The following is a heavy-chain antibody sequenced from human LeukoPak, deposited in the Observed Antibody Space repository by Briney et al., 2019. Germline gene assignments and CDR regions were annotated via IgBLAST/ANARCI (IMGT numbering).Heavy chain of an antibody. CDR2: IHPGDSDI. V-gene: IGHV5-51*01. CDR1: GYNFHIYW. D-gene: IGHD2-2*01. Sequence: GESLKISCKSSGYNFHIYWIGWVRQMPEKGLEWMGIIHPGDSDIRYSPSFRGQVTISADMSINTAYLQWSSLMASDTAKYYCARHTLGCSSSSCYGYYYGLDVWGQGTLVTVSS. CDR3: ARHTLGCSSSSCYGYYYGLDV. J-gene: IGHJ6*02.